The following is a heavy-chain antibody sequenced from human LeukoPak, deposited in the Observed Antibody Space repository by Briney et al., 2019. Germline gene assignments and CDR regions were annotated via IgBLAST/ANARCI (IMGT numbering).Heavy chain of an antibody. CDR1: RYTFTSYG. V-gene: IGHV1-18*01. D-gene: IGHD3-9*01. Sequence: ASLTVSCTASRYTFTSYGTSGVRHAPGQGLEWMGWISVYNGNTNYAQKLHGTVTMTTPTSTSTAYMELRSLRSDDPAVYYCARDWLRYFDWLFPPRPLGYWGQGTLVTVSS. CDR2: ISVYNGNT. CDR3: ARDWLRYFDWLFPPRPLGY. J-gene: IGHJ4*02.